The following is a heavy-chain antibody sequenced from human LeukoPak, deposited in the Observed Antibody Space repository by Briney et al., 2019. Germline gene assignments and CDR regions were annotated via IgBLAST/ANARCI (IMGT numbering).Heavy chain of an antibody. CDR3: ANGDGFDY. V-gene: IGHV3-7*01. CDR2: IKKDGSEK. CDR1: GFTFSTYW. J-gene: IGHJ4*02. Sequence: GGSLRLSCAPSGFTFSTYWMSWVRQAPGKGLEWVANIKKDGSEKYYADSVTGRFNISRDNAKNSLYLQMNRLRVEDTAVYYCANGDGFDYWGQGTLVTVSS. D-gene: IGHD5-24*01.